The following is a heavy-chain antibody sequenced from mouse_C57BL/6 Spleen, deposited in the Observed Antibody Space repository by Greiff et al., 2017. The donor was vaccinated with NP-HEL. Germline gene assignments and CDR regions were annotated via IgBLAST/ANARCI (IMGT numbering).Heavy chain of an antibody. CDR2: IYPGDGDT. V-gene: IGHV1-80*01. CDR3: ARSGRFGAMDY. CDR1: GYAFSSYW. Sequence: QVHVKQSGAELVKPGASVKISCKASGYAFSSYWMNWVKQRPGKGLEWIGQIYPGDGDTNYNGKFKGKATLTADKSSSTAYMQLSSLTSEDSAVYFCARSGRFGAMDYWGQGTSVTVSS. J-gene: IGHJ4*01. D-gene: IGHD3-1*01.